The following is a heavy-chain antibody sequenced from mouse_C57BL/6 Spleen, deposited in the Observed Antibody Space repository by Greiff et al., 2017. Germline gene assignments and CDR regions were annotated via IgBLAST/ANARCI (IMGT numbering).Heavy chain of an antibody. V-gene: IGHV1-66*01. Sequence: VMLVESGPELVKPGASVKISCKASGYSFTSYYIHWVKQRPGQGLEWIGWIYPGSGNTKYNEKFKGKATLTADTSSSTAYMQLSSLTSEDSAVYYCAGGNYYFDYWGQGTTLTVSS. CDR2: IYPGSGNT. CDR1: GYSFTSYY. D-gene: IGHD2-1*01. CDR3: AGGNYYFDY. J-gene: IGHJ2*01.